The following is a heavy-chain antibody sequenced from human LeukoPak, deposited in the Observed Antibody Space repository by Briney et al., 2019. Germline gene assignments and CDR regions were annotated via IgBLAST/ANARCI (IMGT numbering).Heavy chain of an antibody. CDR2: ISYDGSNK. D-gene: IGHD1-26*01. Sequence: PGGSLRLSCAASGFTFSSYGMHWVRQAPGKGLEWVAVISYDGSNKYYADCVKGRFTISRDNSKNTLNVQMNSLRAEDTAVYYCATLPGGGSPHSADYWGQGTLVTVSS. J-gene: IGHJ4*02. CDR3: ATLPGGGSPHSADY. V-gene: IGHV3-30*03. CDR1: GFTFSSYG.